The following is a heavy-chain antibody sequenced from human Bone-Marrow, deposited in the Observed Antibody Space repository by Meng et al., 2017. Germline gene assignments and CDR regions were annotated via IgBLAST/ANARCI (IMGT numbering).Heavy chain of an antibody. CDR1: GFTFSSYA. D-gene: IGHD1-26*01. V-gene: IGHV3-11*01. J-gene: IGHJ4*02. CDR2: ISPSGSTM. CDR3: ARAAGNSVGDY. Sequence: VQLVESVGGLVKPGCCLRLPCAASGFTFSSYAMSWVRQAPGKGVEGVSYISPSGSTMNYADSVKGRFTISRDNAKNSLYLQMTDLRVEDTAVYYCARAAGNSVGDYWGQGTLVTVYS.